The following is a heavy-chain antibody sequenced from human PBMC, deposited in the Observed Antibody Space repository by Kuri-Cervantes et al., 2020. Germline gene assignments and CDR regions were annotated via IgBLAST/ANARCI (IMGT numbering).Heavy chain of an antibody. D-gene: IGHD3-10*01. J-gene: IGHJ6*02. CDR3: VVGGFSGSYYDYYYYGMDV. CDR2: IYHSGST. CDR1: GGSISSSNW. Sequence: SETLSLTCAVSGGSISSSNWWSWVRQPPGKGLEWIGEIYHSGSTNYNPSLKSRVTISVDTSKNQFSLKLSSVTAADTAVYYCVVGGFSGSYYDYYYYGMDVWGQGTTVTVSS. V-gene: IGHV4-4*02.